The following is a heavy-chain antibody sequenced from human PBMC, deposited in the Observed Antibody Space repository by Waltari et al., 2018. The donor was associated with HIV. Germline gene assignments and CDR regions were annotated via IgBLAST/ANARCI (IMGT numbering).Heavy chain of an antibody. J-gene: IGHJ5*02. CDR2: INHSGST. Sequence: QVQLQQWGAGLLKPSETLSLTCAVYGGSFSGYYWSWIRQPPGKGLEWIGEINHSGSTNYNPSLKSRVTISVDTSKNQFSLKLSSVTAADTAVYYCAREAVTTTDDYNWFDPWGQGTLVTVSS. CDR3: AREAVTTTDDYNWFDP. V-gene: IGHV4-34*01. CDR1: GGSFSGYY. D-gene: IGHD4-17*01.